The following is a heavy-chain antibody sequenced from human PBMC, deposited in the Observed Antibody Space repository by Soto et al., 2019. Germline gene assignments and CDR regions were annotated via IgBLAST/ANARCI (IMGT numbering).Heavy chain of an antibody. V-gene: IGHV4-39*01. CDR3: SRHLSGDWNFVTY. CDR2: IYYSGIT. CDR1: GGSISSSSYY. Sequence: SETLSLTCTVSGGSISSSSYYWGWIRQPPGKGLEWIGSIYYSGITYYNPSLKSRVTISVDTSKNQFSLKLSSVTAADTAVYYCSRHLSGDWNFVTYWSKGTLVTVSS. J-gene: IGHJ4*02. D-gene: IGHD1-7*01.